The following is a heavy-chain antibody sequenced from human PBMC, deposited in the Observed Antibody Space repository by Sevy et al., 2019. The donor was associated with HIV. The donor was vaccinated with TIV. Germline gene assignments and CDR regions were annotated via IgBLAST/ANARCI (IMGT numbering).Heavy chain of an antibody. V-gene: IGHV3-9*01. CDR3: AKDNEYSSSYYYYGMDV. D-gene: IGHD6-13*01. J-gene: IGHJ6*02. CDR1: GFTFDDYA. CDR2: ISWNSGSI. Sequence: GGSLRLSCAASGFTFDDYAMHWVRQAPGKGLEWVSGISWNSGSIGYADSVKGRFTISRDNAKNSLYLQMNSLRAEDTDLYCCAKDNEYSSSYYYYGMDVWGQGTTVTVSS.